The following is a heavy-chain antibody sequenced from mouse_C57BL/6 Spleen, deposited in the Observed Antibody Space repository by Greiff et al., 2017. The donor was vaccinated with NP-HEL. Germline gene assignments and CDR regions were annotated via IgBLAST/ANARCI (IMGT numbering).Heavy chain of an antibody. D-gene: IGHD2-4*01. Sequence: QVQLQQSGPELVKPGASVKISCKASGYAFSSSWMNWVKQRPGKGLEWIGRIYPGDGDTNYIGKFKGKATLTADKSSSTAYMQLSSLTSEDAAVYFCARGNDYAWFAYWGQGTLVTVSA. CDR1: GYAFSSSW. V-gene: IGHV1-82*01. J-gene: IGHJ3*01. CDR2: IYPGDGDT. CDR3: ARGNDYAWFAY.